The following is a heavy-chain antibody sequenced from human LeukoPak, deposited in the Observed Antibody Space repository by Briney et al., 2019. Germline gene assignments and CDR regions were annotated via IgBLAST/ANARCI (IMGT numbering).Heavy chain of an antibody. CDR1: GFTFSSYA. CDR2: ISGSGGST. V-gene: IGHV3-23*01. CDR3: AKDKVATDGGGFDY. Sequence: PGGSLRLSCAASGFTFSSYAMSWVRQAPGKGLEWVSAISGSGGSTYYADSVKGRFTISRDNAKNSLYLQMNSLRAEDTALYYCAKDKVATDGGGFDYWGQGTLVTVSS. J-gene: IGHJ4*02. D-gene: IGHD3-16*01.